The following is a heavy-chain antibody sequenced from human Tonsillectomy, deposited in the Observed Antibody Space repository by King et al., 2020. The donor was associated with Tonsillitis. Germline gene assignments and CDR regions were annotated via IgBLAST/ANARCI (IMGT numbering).Heavy chain of an antibody. CDR2: ISGSGGST. CDR3: AKSPPYIVVVVAATGGMDV. V-gene: IGHV3-23*04. D-gene: IGHD2-15*01. Sequence: VQLVESGGGLVQPGGSLRLSCAASGFTFSSYAMSWVRQAPGKGLEWVSAISGSGGSTYYADSVKGRFTISRDNSKNTLCLQMNSLRAEDTAVYYCAKSPPYIVVVVAATGGMDVWGQGTTVTVSS. J-gene: IGHJ6*02. CDR1: GFTFSSYA.